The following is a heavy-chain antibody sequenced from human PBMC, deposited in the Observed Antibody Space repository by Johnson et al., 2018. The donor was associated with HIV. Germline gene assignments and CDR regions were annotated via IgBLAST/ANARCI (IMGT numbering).Heavy chain of an antibody. CDR2: IKSKTDGGTT. V-gene: IGHV3-15*01. CDR1: GFTFSNAW. CDR3: ARARVGYSFAGWGTDAFDI. D-gene: IGHD5-18*01. Sequence: VQLVESGGGLVQPGGSLRLSCAASGFTFSNAWMTWVRQAPGKGLEWVGRIKSKTDGGTTDYAAPVKGRFTTSRDNTNNSLYLQLNSLRAEDTAVYYCARARVGYSFAGWGTDAFDIWGQGTMVTVSS. J-gene: IGHJ3*02.